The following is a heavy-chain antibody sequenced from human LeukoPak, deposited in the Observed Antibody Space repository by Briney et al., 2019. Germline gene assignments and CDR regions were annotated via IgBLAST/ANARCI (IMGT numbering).Heavy chain of an antibody. CDR3: ARLGYCSGGSCAYYYYGMDV. CDR1: GYTFTSYG. Sequence: ASVKVTCKASGYTFTSYGISWVRQAPGQGLEWMGWISAYNGNTNYAQKLQGRVIMTTDTHTSTAYMELRSLRSDDTAVYYCARLGYCSGGSCAYYYYGMDVWGQGTTVTVSS. CDR2: ISAYNGNT. J-gene: IGHJ6*02. D-gene: IGHD2-15*01. V-gene: IGHV1-18*01.